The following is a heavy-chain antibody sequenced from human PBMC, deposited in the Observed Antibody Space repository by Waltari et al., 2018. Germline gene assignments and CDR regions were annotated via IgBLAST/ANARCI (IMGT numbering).Heavy chain of an antibody. CDR1: CYSISSGST. Sequence: QVQLQESGPGLVKPSETLSLPCAVPCYSISSGSTWGWIRQPPGKGLEWIGSIYHRGSTYYNPSLKSRVTISVDTSKNQFSLKLSSVTAADTAVYYCARDSSGWYGGWFDPWGQGTLVTVSS. D-gene: IGHD6-19*01. CDR2: IYHRGST. J-gene: IGHJ5*02. CDR3: ARDSSGWYGGWFDP. V-gene: IGHV4-38-2*02.